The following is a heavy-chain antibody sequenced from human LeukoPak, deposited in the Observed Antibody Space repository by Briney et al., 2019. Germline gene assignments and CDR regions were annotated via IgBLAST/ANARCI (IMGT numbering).Heavy chain of an antibody. CDR3: AKDFYSGSYYYFDY. CDR2: ISGSGDNT. V-gene: IGHV3-23*01. CDR1: GFTFSSYE. D-gene: IGHD1-26*01. Sequence: GGSLRPSRAASGFTFSSYEMNWVRQAPGTGLEWVSSISGSGDNTYYADSVKGRFTISRDNSKNMLYLQMNSLRGEDTALYYCAKDFYSGSYYYFDYWGQGTLVTVSS. J-gene: IGHJ4*02.